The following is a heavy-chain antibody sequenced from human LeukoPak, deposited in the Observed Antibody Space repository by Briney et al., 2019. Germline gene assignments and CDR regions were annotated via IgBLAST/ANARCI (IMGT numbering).Heavy chain of an antibody. V-gene: IGHV1-46*01. CDR1: GYTFTSYY. CDR3: ARGGNRNCDY. CDR2: INPSGGST. J-gene: IGHJ4*02. Sequence: ASVKVSFKASGYTFTSYYTHWVRQAPGQGLEWMGIINPSGGSTFYAQEFQGRLTMTRDTSTSTVYIELSSLRSEDTAVYYCARGGNRNCDYWGQGTLVTVSS. D-gene: IGHD1-14*01.